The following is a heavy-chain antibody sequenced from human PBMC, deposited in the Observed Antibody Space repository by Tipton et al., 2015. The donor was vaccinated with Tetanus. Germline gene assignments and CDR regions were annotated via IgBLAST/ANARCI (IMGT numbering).Heavy chain of an antibody. CDR2: INPKGSTT. Sequence: QSGAEVKKPGASLKISCKASGFAFDTYYLHWVRQAPGQGLEWMGIINPKGSTTAYSQKFQGRFTMTRDTSTSTLYMELTSLTSDDTAVYYRARGFYYMDVWGQGTTVTVSS. V-gene: IGHV1-46*02. CDR1: GFAFDTYY. CDR3: ARGFYYMDV. J-gene: IGHJ6*03.